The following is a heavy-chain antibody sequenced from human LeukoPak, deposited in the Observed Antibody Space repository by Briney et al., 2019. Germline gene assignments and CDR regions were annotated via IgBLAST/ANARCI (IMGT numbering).Heavy chain of an antibody. J-gene: IGHJ6*03. CDR3: ARYREDIVVVPAAVYYYYYMDV. D-gene: IGHD2-2*01. CDR1: GYTFTSYD. V-gene: IGHV1-8*01. CDR2: MNPNSGNT. Sequence: ASVKVSCKASGYTFTSYDINWVRQATGQGLEWMGWMNPNSGNTGYAQKFQGRVTMTRNTSISTAYMELSSLRSEDTAVYYCARYREDIVVVPAAVYYYYYMDVWGKGTTVTISS.